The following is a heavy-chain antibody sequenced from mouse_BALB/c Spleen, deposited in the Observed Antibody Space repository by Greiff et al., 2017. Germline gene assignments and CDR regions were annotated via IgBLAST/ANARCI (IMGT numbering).Heavy chain of an antibody. J-gene: IGHJ4*01. D-gene: IGHD2-3*01. CDR1: GFTFSSFG. CDR2: ISSGSSTI. V-gene: IGHV5-17*02. CDR3: ARDGYYDYYAMDY. Sequence: EVQRVESGGGLVQPGGSRKLSCAASGFTFSSFGMHWVRQAPEKGLEWVAYISSGSSTIYYADTVKGRFTISRDNPKNTLFLQMTSLRSEDTAMYYCARDGYYDYYAMDYWGQGTSVTVSS.